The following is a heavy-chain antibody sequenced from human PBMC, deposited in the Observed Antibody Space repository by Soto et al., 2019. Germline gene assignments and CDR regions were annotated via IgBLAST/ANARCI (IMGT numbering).Heavy chain of an antibody. D-gene: IGHD3-3*01. Sequence: SETLSLTCTVSGGSISSSSYYWGWIRQPPGKGLEWIGSIYCSGSTYYNPSLKSRVTISVDTSKNQSSLKLSSVTAADTAVSFCARKAGRIRCLEWLIRHYYYYYGMAVWGQGTTVTVSS. CDR3: ARKAGRIRCLEWLIRHYYYYYGMAV. J-gene: IGHJ6*02. CDR1: GGSISSSSYY. CDR2: IYCSGST. V-gene: IGHV4-39*01.